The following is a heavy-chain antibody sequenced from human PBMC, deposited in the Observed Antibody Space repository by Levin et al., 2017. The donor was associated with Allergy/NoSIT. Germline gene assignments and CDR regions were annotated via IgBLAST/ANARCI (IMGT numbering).Heavy chain of an antibody. Sequence: GGSLRLSCAASGFTFSSYAMHWVRQAPGKGLEWVAVISYDGSNKYYADSVKGRFTISRDNSKNTLYLQMNSLRAEDTAVYYCARDGPYYYGSGSYPYAFDIWGQGTMVTVSS. J-gene: IGHJ3*02. D-gene: IGHD3-10*01. CDR3: ARDGPYYYGSGSYPYAFDI. CDR1: GFTFSSYA. V-gene: IGHV3-30-3*01. CDR2: ISYDGSNK.